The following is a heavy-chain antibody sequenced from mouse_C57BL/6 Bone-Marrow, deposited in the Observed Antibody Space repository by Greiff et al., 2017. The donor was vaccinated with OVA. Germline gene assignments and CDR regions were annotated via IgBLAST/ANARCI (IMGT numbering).Heavy chain of an antibody. CDR3: TTRELLPFDY. Sequence: VQLQQSGAELVRPGASVKLSCTASGFNIKDDYMHWVKQRPEQGLEWIGWIDPENGDTEYASKFQGKATITADTSSNTAYLQLSSLTSEDTAVYYCTTRELLPFDYWGQGTTLTVSS. D-gene: IGHD2-12*01. CDR2: IDPENGDT. CDR1: GFNIKDDY. J-gene: IGHJ2*01. V-gene: IGHV14-4*01.